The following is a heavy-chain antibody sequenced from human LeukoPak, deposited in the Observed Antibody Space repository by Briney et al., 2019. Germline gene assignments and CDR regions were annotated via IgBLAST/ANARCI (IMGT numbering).Heavy chain of an antibody. CDR1: GFTFSSYS. J-gene: IGHJ4*02. Sequence: KPGGSLRLSCAASGFTFSSYSMNWVRQAPGKGLEWVSSISSSSSYIYYADSVKGRFTISGDNAKSSLYLQMNSLRAEDTAVYYCARVTPSAAAGTDYWGQGTLVTVSS. CDR3: ARVTPSAAAGTDY. V-gene: IGHV3-21*01. D-gene: IGHD6-13*01. CDR2: ISSSSSYI.